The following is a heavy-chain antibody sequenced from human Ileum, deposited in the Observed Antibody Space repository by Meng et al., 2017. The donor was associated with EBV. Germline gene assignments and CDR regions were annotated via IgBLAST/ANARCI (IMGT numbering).Heavy chain of an antibody. Sequence: QVVAPVLLKPSEPLSLTWAADGGSRSGYYWSWIRQHPGTGLEWIGEITHIGSTNYNSSLKSRVTILVDTSKIQLSLKMTSVTAADTAVYYCARCYDSSGYYELNHFDHWGQGTLVTVSS. V-gene: IGHV4-34*01. J-gene: IGHJ4*02. D-gene: IGHD3-22*01. CDR3: ARCYDSSGYYELNHFDH. CDR2: ITHIGST. CDR1: GGSRSGYY.